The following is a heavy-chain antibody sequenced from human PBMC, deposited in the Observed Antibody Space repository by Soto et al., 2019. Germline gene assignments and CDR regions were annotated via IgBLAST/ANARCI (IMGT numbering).Heavy chain of an antibody. J-gene: IGHJ6*02. CDR1: GGTFSSYA. Sequence: QVQLVRSGAEVKKPGSSVKVSCKASGGTFSSYAISWVRQAPGQGLEWMGGIIPIFGTANYAQKFQGRVTITADESTSTAYMELSSLRSEDTAVYYCARGGYIVVVTATPGYGMDVWGQGTTVTVSS. V-gene: IGHV1-69*01. CDR2: IIPIFGTA. D-gene: IGHD2-21*02. CDR3: ARGGYIVVVTATPGYGMDV.